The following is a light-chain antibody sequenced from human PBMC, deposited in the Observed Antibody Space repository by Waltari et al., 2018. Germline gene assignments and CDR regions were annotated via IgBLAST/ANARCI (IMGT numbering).Light chain of an antibody. V-gene: IGKV1-5*03. CDR2: KAS. CDR1: QTISSG. J-gene: IGKJ5*01. Sequence: DIQMTQSPSTLSASVGDRVTLTCRASQTISSGLAWYQQKPGKAPKLLIYKASTLESGVPSRFSGSGSGTEFTLTISSLQPDDFATYYCQQYNSYSITFGQGTRLEIK. CDR3: QQYNSYSIT.